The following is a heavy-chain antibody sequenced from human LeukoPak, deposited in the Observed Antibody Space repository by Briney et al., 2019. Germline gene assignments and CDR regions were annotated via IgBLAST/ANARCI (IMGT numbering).Heavy chain of an antibody. J-gene: IGHJ4*02. CDR1: GYTFTSYG. V-gene: IGHV1-18*01. D-gene: IGHD4-17*01. CDR3: ARDATVTTFRSFGY. CDR2: ISAYNGNT. Sequence: ASVKVSCKASGYTFTSYGISWVRQAPGQGLEWMGWISAYNGNTNYAQKLQGRVTMTTDTSTSTAYMELRSLRSDDTAVYYCARDATVTTFRSFGYWGQGTLVTVSS.